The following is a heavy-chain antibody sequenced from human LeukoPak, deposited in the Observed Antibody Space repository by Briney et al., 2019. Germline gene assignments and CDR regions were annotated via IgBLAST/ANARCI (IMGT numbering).Heavy chain of an antibody. CDR3: ARLAYCSGGSCYCFDY. J-gene: IGHJ4*02. CDR2: ISSSSSTI. D-gene: IGHD2-15*01. CDR1: GFTFTNFA. Sequence: PGGSLRLSCAASGFTFTNFAMHWVRQAPGKGLEWVSYISSSSSTIYYADSVKGRFTISRDNAKNSLYLQMNSLRAEDTAVYYCARLAYCSGGSCYCFDYWGQGTLVTVSS. V-gene: IGHV3-48*01.